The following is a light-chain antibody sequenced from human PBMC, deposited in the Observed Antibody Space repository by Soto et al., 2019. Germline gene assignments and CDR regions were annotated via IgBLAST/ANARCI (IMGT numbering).Light chain of an antibody. CDR1: ETVSNNF. CDR3: QRYGGSPWT. Sequence: EIVLTQSPGTLSLSPGERATLSCRASETVSNNFLAWYQHKPGQPPRLLVYSASTRATGIPDRFSGSGSGTDFSLTISRLEPDDFAVYYCQRYGGSPWTFGPGTKVAIK. CDR2: SAS. J-gene: IGKJ1*01. V-gene: IGKV3-20*01.